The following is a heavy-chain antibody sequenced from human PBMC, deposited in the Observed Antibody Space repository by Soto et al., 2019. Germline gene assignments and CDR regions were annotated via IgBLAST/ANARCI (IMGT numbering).Heavy chain of an antibody. J-gene: IGHJ4*02. D-gene: IGHD3-10*01. CDR3: ARAGSGSYYAY. CDR1: GFTFSSYN. Sequence: GGSLRLSCAASGFTFSSYNMNWVRQAPGKGLEWVSYISTSSGTIYYADSVKRRFTISRDNAKNSLYLQMDSLRVEDTAVYYCARAGSGSYYAYWGQGTLVTVSS. V-gene: IGHV3-48*01. CDR2: ISTSSGTI.